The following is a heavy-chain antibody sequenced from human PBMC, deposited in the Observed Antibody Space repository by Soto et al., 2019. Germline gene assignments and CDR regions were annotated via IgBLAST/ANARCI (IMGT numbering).Heavy chain of an antibody. V-gene: IGHV1-2*04. J-gene: IGHJ6*02. D-gene: IGHD6-13*01. Sequence: ASVKVSCKASGYTFTGYYMHWVRQAPGQGLEWMGWINPNSGGTNYAQKFQGWVTMTRDTSISTAYMELSRLRSDDTAVYYCARGYSSPFYYYYGMDVWGQGTTVTVSS. CDR2: INPNSGGT. CDR3: ARGYSSPFYYYYGMDV. CDR1: GYTFTGYY.